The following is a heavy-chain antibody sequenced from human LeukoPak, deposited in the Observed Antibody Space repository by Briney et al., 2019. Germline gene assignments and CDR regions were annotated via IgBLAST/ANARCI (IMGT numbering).Heavy chain of an antibody. CDR2: ISSSSSYI. CDR1: GFTFSSYT. CDR3: ARVKNHRGIAVAGSDY. Sequence: GGSLRLSCAASGFTFSSYTMDWVRQAPGKGLEWVSSISSSSSYIYYADSVKGRFTISRDNAKNSLYLQMNSLRAEDTAVYYCARVKNHRGIAVAGSDYWGQGTLGTVSS. D-gene: IGHD6-13*01. V-gene: IGHV3-21*01. J-gene: IGHJ4*02.